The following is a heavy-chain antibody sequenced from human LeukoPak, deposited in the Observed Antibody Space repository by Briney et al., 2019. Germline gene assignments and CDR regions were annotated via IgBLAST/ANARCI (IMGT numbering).Heavy chain of an antibody. CDR3: ARSSPGTGRSPMDV. V-gene: IGHV3-48*01. Sequence: GGSLRLSCAASGFTFSSYSMNWVRQAPGKGLEWVSYISSSSSSIYYADSVKGRFTISRDNAKNSLYLQMNSLRAEDTAVYYCARSSPGTGRSPMDVWGKGTTVTVSS. D-gene: IGHD1-1*01. J-gene: IGHJ6*03. CDR1: GFTFSSYS. CDR2: ISSSSSSI.